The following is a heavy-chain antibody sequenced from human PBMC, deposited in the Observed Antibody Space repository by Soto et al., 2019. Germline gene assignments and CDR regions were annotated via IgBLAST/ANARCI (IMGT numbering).Heavy chain of an antibody. V-gene: IGHV4-30-4*02. D-gene: IGHD6-13*01. Sequence: SEAVSLTCTVSVGSIRGGDFYWTWIRQPPGKGLEWIGYIYSSGSTSYNPSVKSRVTISRDTSKNQFSLKLRSDDTAVFYCARERDGRSWSSAESLQYWGQGTLVTVSS. CDR3: ARERDGRSWSSAESLQY. CDR1: VGSIRGGDFY. CDR2: IYSSGST. J-gene: IGHJ1*01.